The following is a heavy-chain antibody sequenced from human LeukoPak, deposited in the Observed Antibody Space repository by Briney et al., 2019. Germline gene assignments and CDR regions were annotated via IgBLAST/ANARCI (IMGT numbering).Heavy chain of an antibody. CDR1: GFPFSSFE. J-gene: IGHJ6*02. Sequence: GGSLRLSCAASGFPFSSFEMNWVRQAPGQGLEWISYISSNGGTIYYADSVKGRFTISRDNAKNSLYLQMNSLRAEDTAVYYCARDIGIFHYYGMDVWGQGTTVTVSS. CDR3: ARDIGIFHYYGMDV. CDR2: ISSNGGTI. D-gene: IGHD2-15*01. V-gene: IGHV3-48*03.